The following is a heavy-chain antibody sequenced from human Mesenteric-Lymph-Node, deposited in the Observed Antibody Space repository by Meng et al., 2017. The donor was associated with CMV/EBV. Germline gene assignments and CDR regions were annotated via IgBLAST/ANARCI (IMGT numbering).Heavy chain of an antibody. V-gene: IGHV4-34*01. D-gene: IGHD3-9*01. CDR3: ARGSSYDILTGYFDY. Sequence: QVQLHQLGAGLLKPSETLSVTCAVYGGSFSGYYWNWIRQSSEKGLEWIGEINHSGSTTYNPSFTSRIIISVDTSTNQISLNMSSVTAADTAVYYCARGSSYDILTGYFDYWGQGALVTVSS. CDR2: INHSGST. J-gene: IGHJ4*02. CDR1: GGSFSGYY.